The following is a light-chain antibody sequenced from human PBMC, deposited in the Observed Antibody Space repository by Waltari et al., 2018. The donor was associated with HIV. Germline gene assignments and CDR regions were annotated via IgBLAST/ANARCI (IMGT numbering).Light chain of an antibody. V-gene: IGLV2-8*01. CDR1: SSDVGGYNY. CDR2: EVS. CDR3: SSYAGSNIVV. Sequence: QSVLTQPPSASGSPGQSVTISCTGTSSDVGGYNYVSWYQQHPGKAPKLMIYEVSKRPSGFPDRFSGSKSGNTASLTVSRLQAEDEAEYYCSSYAGSNIVVFGGGTKLTVL. J-gene: IGLJ2*01.